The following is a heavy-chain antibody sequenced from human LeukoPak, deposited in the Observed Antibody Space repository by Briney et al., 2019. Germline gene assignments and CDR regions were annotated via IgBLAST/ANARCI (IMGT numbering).Heavy chain of an antibody. CDR1: GFNVSGNY. CDR3: ATYRQVLLPFES. V-gene: IGHV3-53*01. J-gene: IGHJ4*02. CDR2: IYSDNNR. Sequence: GGSLRLSCAASGFNVSGNYMSWVRQAPGKGLEWVSVIYSDNNRDYADSVKGRFTISRDNSKSTLSLQMNSLRAEDTAIYYCATYRQVLLPFESWGQGTLVTVSS. D-gene: IGHD2-8*02.